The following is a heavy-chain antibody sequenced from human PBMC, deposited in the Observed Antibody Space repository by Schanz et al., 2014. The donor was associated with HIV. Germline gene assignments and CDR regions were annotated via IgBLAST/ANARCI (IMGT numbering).Heavy chain of an antibody. J-gene: IGHJ4*02. Sequence: EVQLLESGGGLAQPGGSQRLSCTAFGFTFSTYAMTWVRQAPGKGLEWVSTVIGSGGITYYADSVKGRFTISRDNSKNTLYLQMSSLRVEDTAVYYCAKGRGTYSSGYYDPPDYWGQGTLVTVSS. CDR1: GFTFSTYA. D-gene: IGHD3-22*01. CDR2: VIGSGGIT. CDR3: AKGRGTYSSGYYDPPDY. V-gene: IGHV3-23*01.